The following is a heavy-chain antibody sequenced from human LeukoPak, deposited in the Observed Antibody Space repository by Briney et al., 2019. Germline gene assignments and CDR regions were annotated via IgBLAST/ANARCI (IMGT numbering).Heavy chain of an antibody. CDR2: ISSSGNTI. CDR3: ARGYSSSWYFKPAFDI. Sequence: GGSLRLSCAASGFTFSSYGMHWVRQAPGKGLEWVSYISSSGNTIYYADSVKGRFTISRDNAKNSLYLQMNSLRAEDTAVYFCARGYSSSWYFKPAFDIWGQGTMVTVSS. CDR1: GFTFSSYG. V-gene: IGHV3-48*04. D-gene: IGHD6-13*01. J-gene: IGHJ3*02.